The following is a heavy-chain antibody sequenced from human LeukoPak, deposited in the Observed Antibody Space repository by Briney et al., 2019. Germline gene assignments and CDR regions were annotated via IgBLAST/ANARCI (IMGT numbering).Heavy chain of an antibody. D-gene: IGHD1-26*01. CDR2: SNHSGST. CDR1: GGSISTYY. Sequence: YPSETLSLTCTVSGGSISTYYWTWIRQLPGKGLEWIGESNHSGSTNYNPSFKSRVTISVDTSKNQFSLKLSSVTAADTAVYYCARGTLYVGPWGQGTLVTVSS. V-gene: IGHV4-34*01. CDR3: ARGTLYVGP. J-gene: IGHJ4*02.